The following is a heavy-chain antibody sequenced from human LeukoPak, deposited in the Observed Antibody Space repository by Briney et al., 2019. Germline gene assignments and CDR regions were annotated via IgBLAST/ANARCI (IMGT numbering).Heavy chain of an antibody. Sequence: GGSLTHSCAVSGFTFSSYTKNWVRQAPGKGLEWVSSIGGGGRYIYYADSMKGRFTISRDNAKNSLYLQMNSLRAEDTAVYYCAKEPHYYYDSSGYYDYWGQGTMITVSS. J-gene: IGHJ4*02. CDR3: AKEPHYYYDSSGYYDY. V-gene: IGHV3-21*01. CDR2: IGGGGRYI. CDR1: GFTFSSYT. D-gene: IGHD3-22*01.